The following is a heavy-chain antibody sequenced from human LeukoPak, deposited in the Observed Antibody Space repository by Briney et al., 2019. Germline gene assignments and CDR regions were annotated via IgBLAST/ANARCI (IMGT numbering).Heavy chain of an antibody. CDR2: IYPGDSDT. J-gene: IGHJ3*02. CDR1: GYSLTSYW. V-gene: IGHV5-51*01. D-gene: IGHD3-3*01. Sequence: GESLKISCKGSGYSLTSYWIGWVRQMPGKGLEWMGIIYPGDSDTRYSPSFQGQVTISADKSISTAYLQWSSLKASDTAMYYCARSFSLFGVDFDAFDIWGQGTMVTVSS. CDR3: ARSFSLFGVDFDAFDI.